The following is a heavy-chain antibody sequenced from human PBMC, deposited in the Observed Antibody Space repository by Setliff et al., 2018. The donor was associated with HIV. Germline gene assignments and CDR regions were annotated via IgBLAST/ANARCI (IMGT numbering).Heavy chain of an antibody. V-gene: IGHV1-3*01. Sequence: ASVKVSCKASGYIFTIYAMHWVRQAPGRRLEWMGWINAGNGNTKYSQKFQGRVTITRDTSASTAYMELSSLRSEDTAVYYCASQGKYSSSSYAFDIWGQGTMVTVSS. CDR3: ASQGKYSSSSYAFDI. CDR2: INAGNGNT. CDR1: GYIFTIYA. D-gene: IGHD6-6*01. J-gene: IGHJ3*02.